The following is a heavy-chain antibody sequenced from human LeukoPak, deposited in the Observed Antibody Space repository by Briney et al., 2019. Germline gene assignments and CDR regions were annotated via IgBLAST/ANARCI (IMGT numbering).Heavy chain of an antibody. CDR3: ARVGYSYGPNWFDP. D-gene: IGHD5-18*01. V-gene: IGHV5-51*01. Sequence: GESLKISCKGSGYSFTSYWIGWVGKMPGKGLDWMGIIYPGDSDTRYSPSFQGQVTISADKSISTAYLQWSSLKASDTAMYCCARVGYSYGPNWFDPWGQGTLVTVSS. CDR2: IYPGDSDT. CDR1: GYSFTSYW. J-gene: IGHJ5*02.